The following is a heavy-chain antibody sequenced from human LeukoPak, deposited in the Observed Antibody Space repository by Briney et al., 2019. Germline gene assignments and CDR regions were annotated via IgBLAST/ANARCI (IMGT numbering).Heavy chain of an antibody. Sequence: SVKVSCKASGGTFSSYAISWVRQAPGQGLEWMGRIIPIFGTANYAQKFQGRVTITADKSTSTAYMELGSLRSEDTAVYYCARVFSEDPGYSGYDYGYWGQGTLVTVSS. J-gene: IGHJ4*02. V-gene: IGHV1-69*06. D-gene: IGHD5-12*01. CDR3: ARVFSEDPGYSGYDYGY. CDR1: GGTFSSYA. CDR2: IIPIFGTA.